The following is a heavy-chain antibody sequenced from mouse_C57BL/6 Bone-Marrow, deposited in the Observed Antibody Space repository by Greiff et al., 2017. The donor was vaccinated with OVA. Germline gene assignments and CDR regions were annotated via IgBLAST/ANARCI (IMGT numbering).Heavy chain of an antibody. D-gene: IGHD2-5*01. Sequence: VQLKESGGGLVQPKGSLKLSCAASGFTFNTYAMHWVRQAPGKGLEWVARIRSKSSNYATYYADSVKDRFTISRDDSQSMLYLQMNNLKTEDTAMYYCVRDSYYSSYGGYAMDYWGQGTSVTVSS. CDR1: GFTFNTYA. J-gene: IGHJ4*01. CDR2: IRSKSSNYAT. V-gene: IGHV10-3*01. CDR3: VRDSYYSSYGGYAMDY.